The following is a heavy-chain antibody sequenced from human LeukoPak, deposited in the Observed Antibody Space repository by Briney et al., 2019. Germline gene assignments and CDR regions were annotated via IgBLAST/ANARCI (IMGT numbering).Heavy chain of an antibody. V-gene: IGHV3-9*01. CDR1: GFTFDDYA. CDR2: INWNSDDI. J-gene: IGHJ4*02. CDR3: AKDIGAQLWFGEFRSNYFDY. Sequence: GGSLRLSCAASGFTFDDYAMHWVRQAPGQGLEWVSAINWNSDDIHYADSVKGRFTISRDNAKNSLYLQMNSLRAEDTAFYYCAKDIGAQLWFGEFRSNYFDYWGQGTLVTVYS. D-gene: IGHD3-10*01.